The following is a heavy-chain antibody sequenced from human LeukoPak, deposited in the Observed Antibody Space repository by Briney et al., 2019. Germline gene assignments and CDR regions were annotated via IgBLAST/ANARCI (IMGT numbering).Heavy chain of an antibody. CDR1: GFTFSIYG. D-gene: IGHD2-2*01. CDR2: IWYDGSNR. V-gene: IGHV3-33*01. CDR3: ARDPDIEVVAAASWYDAFDI. Sequence: ESGGSLRLSCAASGFTFSIYGMHWVRQAPGKGLEWVAVIWYDGSNRFYADSVKGRFTISRDNAENSLYLQMNSLRVEDTAVYYCARDPDIEVVAAASWYDAFDIWGQGTMVTVSS. J-gene: IGHJ3*02.